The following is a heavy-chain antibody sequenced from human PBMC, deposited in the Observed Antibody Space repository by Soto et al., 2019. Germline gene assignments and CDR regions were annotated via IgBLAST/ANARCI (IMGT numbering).Heavy chain of an antibody. CDR2: IYYSGST. Sequence: QVQLQESGPGLVRPSETLSLTCTVSGGSFSSYYWTWIRQSPGKGLEWIGYIYYSGSTDYNPSLRGRLVTSIATSKNQCYLRLKSMTAADTAVYYCAGRDCSGTNCYYLDYYYMDVWGKGTTVTVSS. CDR1: GGSFSSYY. CDR3: AGRDCSGTNCYYLDYYYMDV. D-gene: IGHD2-2*01. V-gene: IGHV4-59*08. J-gene: IGHJ6*03.